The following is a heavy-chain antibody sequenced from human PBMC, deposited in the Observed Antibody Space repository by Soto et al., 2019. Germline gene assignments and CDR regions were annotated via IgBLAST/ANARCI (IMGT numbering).Heavy chain of an antibody. Sequence: LRLSCAASGFTFSSYAMHWVRQAPGKGLEWVAVISYDGRNKYYADSVKGRFTISRDNSKNTLYLEMNSLRVEDTAVYHCVRDTAYCSGGTCYSSHDMDVWRQRTTVTVSS. D-gene: IGHD2-15*01. CDR1: GFTFSSYA. V-gene: IGHV3-30*04. J-gene: IGHJ6*02. CDR2: ISYDGRNK. CDR3: VRDTAYCSGGTCYSSHDMDV.